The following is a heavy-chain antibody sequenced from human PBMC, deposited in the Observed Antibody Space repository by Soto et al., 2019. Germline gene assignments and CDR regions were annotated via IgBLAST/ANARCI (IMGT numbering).Heavy chain of an antibody. CDR3: ANGGSSWYNDY. J-gene: IGHJ4*02. V-gene: IGHV3-23*01. Sequence: EVQLLESGGGLVRPGGSLRLSCAASGFTFSSYAMSWVRQAPGKGLEWVSSISGSGGSTYYADSVKGRFTISRDNSKNTLFLQMNSLRAEDTAVYYCANGGSSWYNDYWGQGTLVTVSS. CDR1: GFTFSSYA. D-gene: IGHD6-13*01. CDR2: ISGSGGST.